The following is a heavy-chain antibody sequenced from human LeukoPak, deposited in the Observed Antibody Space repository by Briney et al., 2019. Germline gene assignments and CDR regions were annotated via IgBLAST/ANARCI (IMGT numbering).Heavy chain of an antibody. Sequence: ASVKVSCKASGGTFSSYAISWVRQAPGQGLEWMGGIIPIFGTANYAQKFQGRVTITADESTSTAYMELSSLRSEDTAVYYCARPSGASSGYYYRPYYYYGMDVWGQGTTVTVSS. CDR1: GGTFSSYA. V-gene: IGHV1-69*13. CDR3: ARPSGASSGYYYRPYYYYGMDV. CDR2: IIPIFGTA. J-gene: IGHJ6*02. D-gene: IGHD3-22*01.